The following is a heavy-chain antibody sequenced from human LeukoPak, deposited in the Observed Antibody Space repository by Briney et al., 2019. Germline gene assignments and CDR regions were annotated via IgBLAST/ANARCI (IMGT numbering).Heavy chain of an antibody. V-gene: IGHV3-30-3*01. J-gene: IGHJ4*02. CDR1: GXTFSSYA. Sequence: GRSLRLSCAASGXTFSSYALHWVRQAPGKGLEWVAVISYDGSNKYYADSVKGRFTISRDNSKNTLSLQMNSLRAEDTAVYYCARVRTAWYEGTFDYWGQGTLVTVSS. D-gene: IGHD6-13*01. CDR2: ISYDGSNK. CDR3: ARVRTAWYEGTFDY.